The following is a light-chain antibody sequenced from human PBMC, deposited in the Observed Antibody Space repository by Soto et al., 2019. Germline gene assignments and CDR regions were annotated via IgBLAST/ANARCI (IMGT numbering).Light chain of an antibody. J-gene: IGLJ3*02. V-gene: IGLV2-14*01. CDR1: SSDVGGYTY. CDR2: EVS. Sequence: QSVLTQPASVSGSPGQSITISCTGTSSDVGGYTYVSWYQQHPGKAPKLLIYEVSNRPSGVTNRFSGSKSGNTASLTISGLQAEDEADYYCSSYRISSTPNWVFGGGTKLTVL. CDR3: SSYRISSTPNWV.